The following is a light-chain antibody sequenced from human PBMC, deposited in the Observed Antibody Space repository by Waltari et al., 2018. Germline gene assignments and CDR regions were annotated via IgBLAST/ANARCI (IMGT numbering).Light chain of an antibody. Sequence: SYELTQPPSVSVSPGQTASITCSGDTLGTKYTSWYQQKPGPSPVLVIYQHTRRPSGIPERFSGSNSGNTATLTISGAQAMDEADYYCQAWDRSTHVVFGGGTKLTVL. J-gene: IGLJ2*01. CDR1: TLGTKY. CDR3: QAWDRSTHVV. V-gene: IGLV3-1*01. CDR2: QHT.